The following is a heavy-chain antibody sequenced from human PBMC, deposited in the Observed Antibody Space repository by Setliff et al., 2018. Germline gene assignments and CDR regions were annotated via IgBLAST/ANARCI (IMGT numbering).Heavy chain of an antibody. CDR3: AGGAFGSRWYVRPWFDP. D-gene: IGHD6-13*01. Sequence: SETLSLTCAVYGDSFSGYFWTWIRQPPGKGLEWIEDIDQSGSTNYNPSLKSRLTISVDTSKNRFSLSLSSVTAADTAVYYCAGGAFGSRWYVRPWFDPWGQGTLVTVSS. V-gene: IGHV4-34*01. CDR1: GDSFSGYF. CDR2: IDQSGST. J-gene: IGHJ5*02.